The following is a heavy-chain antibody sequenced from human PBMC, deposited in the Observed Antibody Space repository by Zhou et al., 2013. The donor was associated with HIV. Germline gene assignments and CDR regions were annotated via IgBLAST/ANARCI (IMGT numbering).Heavy chain of an antibody. CDR1: GGSISSHY. CDR2: IYYSGST. D-gene: IGHD6-13*01. J-gene: IGHJ6*02. V-gene: IGHV4-59*11. CDR3: ARQLVRREGYGMDV. Sequence: QVQLQESGPGLVKPSETLSLTCTVSGGSISSHYWSWIRQPPGKGLEWIGYIYYSGSTNYNPSLKSRVTISVDTSKNQFSLKLSSVTAADTAVYYCARQLVRREGYGMDVWGQGTTGHRSP.